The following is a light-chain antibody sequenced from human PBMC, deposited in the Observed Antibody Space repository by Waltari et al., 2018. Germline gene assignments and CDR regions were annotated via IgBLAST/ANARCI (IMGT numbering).Light chain of an antibody. CDR3: QHHFRLPAT. V-gene: IGKV3-20*01. CDR1: QNIGHH. J-gene: IGKJ1*01. CDR2: ASS. Sequence: IVLTRTPGTLSLSPGGRATLSCRASQNIGHHLAWYQQKPGQAPRLLIYASSTRATGIPDRFSGSGSGADFSLTITGLEPDDFAVYYCQHHFRLPATFGQGTKV.